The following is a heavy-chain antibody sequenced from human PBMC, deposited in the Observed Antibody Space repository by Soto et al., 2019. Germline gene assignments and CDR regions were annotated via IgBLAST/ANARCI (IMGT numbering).Heavy chain of an antibody. CDR3: AKDVNYDVLAGYYYY. V-gene: IGHV3-23*01. CDR1: DFTLSSYG. J-gene: IGHJ4*02. CDR2: IRGRGATT. D-gene: IGHD3-9*01. Sequence: EVQLLESGGGLVQPGGSLRLSCAASDFTLSSYGMTWVRQPPGKGLEWVSTIRGRGATTYYADSAKGRFNISRDDSKNTLYLQMNSLRVDDTAVYFCAKDVNYDVLAGYYYYWGQGTRVTVSS.